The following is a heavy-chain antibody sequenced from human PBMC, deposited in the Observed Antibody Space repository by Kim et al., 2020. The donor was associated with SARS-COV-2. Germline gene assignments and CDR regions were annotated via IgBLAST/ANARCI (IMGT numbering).Heavy chain of an antibody. Sequence: SETLSLTCAVYGGSFSGYYWSWIRQPPGKGLEWIGEINHSGSTNYNPSLKSRVTISVDTSKNQFSLKLSSVTAADTAVYYCARVRGSGSYYRYYYGMDVWGQGTTVTVSS. CDR3: ARVRGSGSYYRYYYGMDV. V-gene: IGHV4-34*01. CDR2: INHSGST. CDR1: GGSFSGYY. D-gene: IGHD3-10*01. J-gene: IGHJ6*02.